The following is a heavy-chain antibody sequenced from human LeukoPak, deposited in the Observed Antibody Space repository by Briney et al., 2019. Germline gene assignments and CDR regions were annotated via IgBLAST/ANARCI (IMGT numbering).Heavy chain of an antibody. Sequence: PGGSLRLSCAASGFTFSSYGMHWVRQAPGKGLEWVAVISYDGSNKYYAGSVKGRFTISRDNFKNTLYLQMNSLRAEDTAVYYCAKDSLYGDYTTYFDYWGQGTLVTVSS. CDR1: GFTFSSYG. CDR2: ISYDGSNK. J-gene: IGHJ4*02. V-gene: IGHV3-30*18. D-gene: IGHD4-17*01. CDR3: AKDSLYGDYTTYFDY.